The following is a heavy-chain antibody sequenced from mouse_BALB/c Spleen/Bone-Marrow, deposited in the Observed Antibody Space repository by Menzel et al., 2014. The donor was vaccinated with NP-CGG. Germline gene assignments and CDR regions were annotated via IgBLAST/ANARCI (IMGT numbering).Heavy chain of an antibody. CDR3: ARDVGYGNYFVY. J-gene: IGHJ3*01. CDR1: GFTFSDFY. D-gene: IGHD2-10*02. CDR2: SRNKAKHYTT. Sequence: EVKLVESGGGLVQPGDSLRLSCATSGFTFSDFYMEWVRQPPGKRLGWIAASRNKAKHYTTEYSAFVKGRFIVSRDTSQSILYLQMNALRAEDTAIYYCARDVGYGNYFVYWGQGTLVTVSA. V-gene: IGHV7-1*02.